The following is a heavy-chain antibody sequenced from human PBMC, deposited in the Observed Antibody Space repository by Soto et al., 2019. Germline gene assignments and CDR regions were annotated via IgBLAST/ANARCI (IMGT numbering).Heavy chain of an antibody. D-gene: IGHD5-12*01. CDR2: MNPNSGNT. Sequence: ASVKVSCKASGYTFTIYDINCVGQSTGQWLEWMGWMNPNSGNTGYAQKFQGRVTMTRNTSISTAYMELSSLRSEDTAVYYCARGRRWLQYPLAYWGQGTLVTVSS. J-gene: IGHJ4*02. CDR1: GYTFTIYD. V-gene: IGHV1-8*01. CDR3: ARGRRWLQYPLAY.